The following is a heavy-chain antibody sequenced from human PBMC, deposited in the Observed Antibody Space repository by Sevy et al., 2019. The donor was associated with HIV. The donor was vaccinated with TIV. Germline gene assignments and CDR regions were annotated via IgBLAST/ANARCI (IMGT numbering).Heavy chain of an antibody. Sequence: SETLSLTCTVSGGSISSSSYYWGWIRQPPGKGREWIGSIFYSGSTYYNPSLKSRVTISVDTSKNQFSLKLNSVTAADTAVYYCARHAHITMIVTWGQGTLVTVSS. J-gene: IGHJ5*02. CDR2: IFYSGST. V-gene: IGHV4-39*01. D-gene: IGHD3-22*01. CDR1: GGSISSSSYY. CDR3: ARHAHITMIVT.